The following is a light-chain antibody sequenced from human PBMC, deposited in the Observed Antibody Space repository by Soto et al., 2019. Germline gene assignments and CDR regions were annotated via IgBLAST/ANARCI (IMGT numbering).Light chain of an antibody. CDR1: QYIGNY. CDR3: QQSYSTPLT. J-gene: IGKJ4*01. Sequence: DIQVTQSPPSLSASVGGTIPIPSRATQYIGNYLNWYQVKPGQAPKILIYDASSRATGIPARFSGSGSGTDCTLTISSLQPEDFATYYCQQSYSTPLTFGGGTKVDIK. V-gene: IGKV1-39*01. CDR2: DAS.